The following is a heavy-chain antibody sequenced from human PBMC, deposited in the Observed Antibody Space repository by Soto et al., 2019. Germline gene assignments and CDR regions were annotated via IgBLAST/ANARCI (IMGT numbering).Heavy chain of an antibody. CDR1: GYTFTSYD. CDR2: MNPNSGNT. Sequence: GASVKVSCKASGYTFTSYDINWVRQATGQGLEWMGWMNPNSGNTGYAQKFQGRVTMTRNTSISTAYMELSSLRSEDTAVYYCVRGRSVWLLNDYWGQGTLVTVSS. J-gene: IGHJ4*02. D-gene: IGHD3-9*01. CDR3: VRGRSVWLLNDY. V-gene: IGHV1-8*01.